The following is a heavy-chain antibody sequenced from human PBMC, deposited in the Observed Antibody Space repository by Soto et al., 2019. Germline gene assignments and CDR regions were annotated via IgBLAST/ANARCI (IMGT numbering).Heavy chain of an antibody. D-gene: IGHD2-15*01. Sequence: EVQLVESGGGLVQPGGSLRLSCAASGFTFSSYSMNWVRQAPGKGLEWVSYISSSSSTIYYADSVKGRFTISRDNAKNSLYLKMSSLGAEDTAVYYCARERSRYCSGGSCPGPVDPWGQGTLVTVSS. CDR2: ISSSSSTI. J-gene: IGHJ5*02. V-gene: IGHV3-48*01. CDR1: GFTFSSYS. CDR3: ARERSRYCSGGSCPGPVDP.